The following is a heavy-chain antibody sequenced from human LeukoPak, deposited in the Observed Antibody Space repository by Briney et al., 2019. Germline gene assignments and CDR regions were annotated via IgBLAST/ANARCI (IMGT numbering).Heavy chain of an antibody. D-gene: IGHD5-12*01. V-gene: IGHV5-51*01. CDR1: GYRFTNYW. CDR3: ARHFSGYDGTHFDY. Sequence: GESLKITCKGSGYRFTNYWIGWVRQMPGKGLEWMGIIYPGDSDTRYSPSFQGQVTISADKSTSTAYLQWSSLKASDTAMYYCARHFSGYDGTHFDYWGQGTLVTVSS. CDR2: IYPGDSDT. J-gene: IGHJ4*02.